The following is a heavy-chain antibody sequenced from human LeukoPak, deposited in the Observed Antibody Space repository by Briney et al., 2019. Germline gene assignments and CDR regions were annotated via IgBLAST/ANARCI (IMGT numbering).Heavy chain of an antibody. CDR1: GYSISSGYY. CDR2: IYHSGST. D-gene: IGHD1-14*01. J-gene: IGHJ6*03. Sequence: SETLSLTCTVSGYSISSGYYWGWIRQPPGKELEWIGSIYHSGSTYYNPSLKSRVTISVDTSKNQFSLKLSSVTAADTAVYYCARLIRNLHYYYYMDVRGKGTTVTVSS. V-gene: IGHV4-38-2*02. CDR3: ARLIRNLHYYYYMDV.